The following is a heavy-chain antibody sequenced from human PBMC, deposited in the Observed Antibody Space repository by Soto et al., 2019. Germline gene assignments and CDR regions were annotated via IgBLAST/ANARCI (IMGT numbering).Heavy chain of an antibody. J-gene: IGHJ3*02. CDR1: GFSFSTFI. CDR2: IASDGSYK. CDR3: AREQSAFDI. Sequence: QVQLVESGGGVVQPGRSLTLSCTASGFSFSTFIMHWVRQAPGKGLEWVALIASDGSYKHHSDSVEGRFTISRDDSKNTLYLQMNSLRAEDTALYHCAREQSAFDIWGQGTLVTVSS. V-gene: IGHV3-30*04.